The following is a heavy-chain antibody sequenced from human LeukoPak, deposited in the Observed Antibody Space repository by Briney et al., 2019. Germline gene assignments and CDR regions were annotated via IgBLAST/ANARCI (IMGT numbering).Heavy chain of an antibody. CDR2: ISHNGNT. CDR3: ARDGYSAYDRDLDH. J-gene: IGHJ4*02. D-gene: IGHD5-12*01. CDR1: GGSISSSSYY. Sequence: SETLSLTCTVSGGSISSSSYYWGWLRQPPGKGLEWIGEISHNGNTNYSPSLKSRVTISVDKSKNQFSLRLDSVTAADTAVYYCARDGYSAYDRDLDHWGQGALVTVSS. V-gene: IGHV4-39*07.